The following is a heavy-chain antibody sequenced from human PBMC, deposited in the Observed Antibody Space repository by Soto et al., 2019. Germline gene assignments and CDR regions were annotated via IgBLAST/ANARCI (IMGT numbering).Heavy chain of an antibody. CDR3: ARGAYDYIWGSYRYTGDCFDY. V-gene: IGHV1-2*04. J-gene: IGHJ4*02. CDR1: GYTFTGYY. CDR2: INPNSGGT. D-gene: IGHD3-16*02. Sequence: ASVKVPCKASGYTFTGYYMHWVRQAPGQGLEWMGWINPNSGGTNYAQKFQGWVTMTRDTSISTAYMELSRLRSDDTAVYYCARGAYDYIWGSYRYTGDCFDYWGQGTLVTVSS.